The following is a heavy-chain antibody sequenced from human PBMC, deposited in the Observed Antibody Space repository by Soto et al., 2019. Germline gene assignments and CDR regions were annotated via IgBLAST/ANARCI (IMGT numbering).Heavy chain of an antibody. CDR2: ISGSGGST. J-gene: IGHJ6*02. CDR1: GFTFSSYA. V-gene: IGHV3-23*01. CDR3: AKEPATVTYYYYYGMDV. D-gene: IGHD4-4*01. Sequence: PGGSLRLSCAASGFTFSSYAMSWVRQAPGKGLEWVSAISGSGGSTYYADSVKGRFTISRDNSKNTLYLQMNSLRAEDTAVYYCAKEPATVTYYYYYGMDVWGQGTTVTVSS.